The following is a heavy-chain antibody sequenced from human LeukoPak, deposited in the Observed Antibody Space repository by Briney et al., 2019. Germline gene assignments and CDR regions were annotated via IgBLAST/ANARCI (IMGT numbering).Heavy chain of an antibody. CDR3: ARWIWGVINNAYDI. J-gene: IGHJ3*02. Sequence: SENLSLTCAVYGGSFSENHWRWIRPPPGKGLEWIGETNHSGRTNYNPFLKSRVTISVGKTKSQFSLKLTSVTAADTAVYYCARWIWGVINNAYDIWGQGTMVTVSS. CDR1: GGSFSENH. D-gene: IGHD3-10*01. CDR2: TNHSGRT. V-gene: IGHV4-34*01.